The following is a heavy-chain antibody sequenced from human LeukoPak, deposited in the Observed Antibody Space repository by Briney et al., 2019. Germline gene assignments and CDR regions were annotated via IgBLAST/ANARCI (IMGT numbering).Heavy chain of an antibody. CDR1: GFTFSSYD. J-gene: IGHJ4*02. D-gene: IGHD3-10*01. CDR3: ARSSGYYYGSGSYYIPFDY. CDR2: IGTAGDT. Sequence: GGSLRLSCAASGFTFSSYDMHWVRQATGKGLEWVSAIGTAGDTYYPGSVKGRFTISRENAKNSSYLQMNSLRAGDTAVYYCARSSGYYYGSGSYYIPFDYWGQGTLVTVS. V-gene: IGHV3-13*01.